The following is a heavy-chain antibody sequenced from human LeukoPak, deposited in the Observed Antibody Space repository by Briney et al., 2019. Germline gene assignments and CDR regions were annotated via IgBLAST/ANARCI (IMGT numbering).Heavy chain of an antibody. CDR1: GYSFVSHW. CDR2: IYPGDSDT. Sequence: GESLKISCKASGYSFVSHWIGWVRQMPGKGLEWMGIIYPGDSDTRYSPSFQGQVTISADKSISTAYLQWSSLKASDTAMYYCARMAHDYGEDYFDYWGQGTLVTVSS. D-gene: IGHD4-17*01. CDR3: ARMAHDYGEDYFDY. V-gene: IGHV5-51*01. J-gene: IGHJ4*02.